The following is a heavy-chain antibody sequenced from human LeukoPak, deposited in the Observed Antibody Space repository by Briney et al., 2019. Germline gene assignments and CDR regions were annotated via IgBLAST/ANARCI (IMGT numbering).Heavy chain of an antibody. CDR2: INPSGGST. CDR1: GYTFTSYY. D-gene: IGHD3-22*01. Sequence: GATVKVSCKASGYTFTSYYMHWVRQAPGQGLEWMGIINPSGGSTSYAQKFQGRVTMTRDTSKSTVYMELSSLRSEDTAVYYCARGGDYYDSSGDYTDYFDYWGQGTLVTVSS. J-gene: IGHJ4*02. CDR3: ARGGDYYDSSGDYTDYFDY. V-gene: IGHV1-46*01.